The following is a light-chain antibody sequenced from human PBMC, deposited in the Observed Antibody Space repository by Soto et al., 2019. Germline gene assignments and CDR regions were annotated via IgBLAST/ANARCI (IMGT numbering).Light chain of an antibody. CDR2: AAS. V-gene: IGKV1-27*01. CDR3: QKYNSAPLT. CDR1: QGISNY. J-gene: IGKJ3*01. Sequence: DIQMTQSPSSLSASVGDRVAITCRASQGISNYLAWYQQKPGKVPKLLIYAASTLQLGVPSRFSGSGSGTYFTLSISSLQPEYVGTYYCQKYNSAPLTFGPGTKVDIK.